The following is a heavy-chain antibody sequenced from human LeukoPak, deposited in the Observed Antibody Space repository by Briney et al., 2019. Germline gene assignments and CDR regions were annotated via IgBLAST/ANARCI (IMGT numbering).Heavy chain of an antibody. Sequence: GGSLRLSCAASGFTFSSYGMHWVRQAPGKGLEWVAVIWYDGSNKYYADSVKGRFTISRDNSKNTLYLQMNSLRAEDTAVYYCARGGESVVRAYGMDVWGQGTTVTVSS. CDR3: ARGGESVVRAYGMDV. CDR2: IWYDGSNK. CDR1: GFTFSSYG. V-gene: IGHV3-33*01. J-gene: IGHJ6*02. D-gene: IGHD6-6*01.